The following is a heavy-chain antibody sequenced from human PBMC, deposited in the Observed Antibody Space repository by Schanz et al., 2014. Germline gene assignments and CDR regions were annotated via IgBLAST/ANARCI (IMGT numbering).Heavy chain of an antibody. D-gene: IGHD3-10*01. J-gene: IGHJ6*02. CDR3: AKDGPGGSGSYSADGGMDV. V-gene: IGHV3-23*01. Sequence: EVHLLESGGGLVPPGGSLRLSCAASGFNFSDYAMCWVRQAPGKGLEWVSAISGGGGTTDYTDSVKGRFTISRDNSKSTLYLQMNSLRAEDTAVYYCAKDGPGGSGSYSADGGMDVWGQGTTVTVSS. CDR1: GFNFSDYA. CDR2: ISGGGGTT.